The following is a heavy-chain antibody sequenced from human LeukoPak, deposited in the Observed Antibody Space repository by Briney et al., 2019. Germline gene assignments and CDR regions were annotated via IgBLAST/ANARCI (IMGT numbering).Heavy chain of an antibody. CDR3: AKDRGYWSSTSCHGPGYGMDV. Sequence: GRSLRLSCAASGFTFSSYGMHWVRQAPGKGLEWVAVISYDGSNKYYADSVKGRFTISRDNSKNTLYLQMNSLRAEDTAVYYCAKDRGYWSSTSCHGPGYGMDVWGKGTTVTVSS. CDR1: GFTFSSYG. V-gene: IGHV3-30*18. D-gene: IGHD2-2*01. J-gene: IGHJ6*04. CDR2: ISYDGSNK.